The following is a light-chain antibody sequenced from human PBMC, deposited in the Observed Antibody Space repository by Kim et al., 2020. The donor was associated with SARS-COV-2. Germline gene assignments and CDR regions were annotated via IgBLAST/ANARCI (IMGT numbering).Light chain of an antibody. V-gene: IGLV3-19*01. J-gene: IGLJ2*01. CDR2: GKN. CDR1: SLRSYY. CDR3: NSRDSNNNVL. Sequence: VALGQTVRITCQGDSLRSYYATWYQQRPGQAPILVIYGKNNRPSGIPDRFSGSSSGNTASLTITGTQAGDEADYYCNSRDSNNNVLFGGGTQLTVL.